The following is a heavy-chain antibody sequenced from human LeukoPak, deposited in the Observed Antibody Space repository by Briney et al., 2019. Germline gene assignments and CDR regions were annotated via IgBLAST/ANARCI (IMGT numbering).Heavy chain of an antibody. Sequence: GGSLRLSCAASGFTFSNAYMNWVRQAPGEGLEWVGRIKSKTDAGTTDYAAPVKGRFTISRDDSKDTLYLQMNSLKTEDTAVYYCSTASHQYCSSTTCWGQGTLVTVSS. CDR2: IKSKTDAGTT. CDR1: GFTFSNAY. D-gene: IGHD2-2*01. J-gene: IGHJ4*02. CDR3: STASHQYCSSTTC. V-gene: IGHV3-15*01.